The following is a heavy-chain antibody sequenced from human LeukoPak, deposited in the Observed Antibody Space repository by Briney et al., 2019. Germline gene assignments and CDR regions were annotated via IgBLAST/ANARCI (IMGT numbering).Heavy chain of an antibody. D-gene: IGHD2-2*01. CDR3: ARLELGYCSSTSCPNPSFDY. Sequence: GGSLRLSXAASGFTFSSYSMNWVRQAPGKGLEWVSSISSSSYIYYADSVKGRFTISRDNAKNSLYLQMNSLRAEDTAVYYCARLELGYCSSTSCPNPSFDYWGQGTLVTVSS. CDR2: ISSSSYI. CDR1: GFTFSSYS. J-gene: IGHJ4*02. V-gene: IGHV3-21*01.